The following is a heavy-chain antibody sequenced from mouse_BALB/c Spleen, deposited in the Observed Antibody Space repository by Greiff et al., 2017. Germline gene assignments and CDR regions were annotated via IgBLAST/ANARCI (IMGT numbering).Heavy chain of an antibody. CDR3: NAWGRYDVCMDY. Sequence: VQLQQSGAELVRSGASVKLSCTASGFNIKDYYMHWVKQRPEQGLEWIGWIDPENGDTEYAPKFQGKATMTADTSSNTAYLQLSSLTSEDTAVYYGNAWGRYDVCMDYWGQGTSVTVSS. CDR1: GFNIKDYY. CDR2: IDPENGDT. D-gene: IGHD2-14*01. J-gene: IGHJ4*01. V-gene: IGHV14-4*02.